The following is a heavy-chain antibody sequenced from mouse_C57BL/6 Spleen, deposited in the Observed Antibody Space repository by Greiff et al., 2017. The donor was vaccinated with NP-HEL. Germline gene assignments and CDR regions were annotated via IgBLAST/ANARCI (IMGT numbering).Heavy chain of an antibody. Sequence: EVQLVESGGGLVKPGGSLKLSCAASGFTFSSYAMSWVRQTPEKRLEWVATISDGGSYTYYPDNVKGRFTISRDNAKNNLYLQMSHLKSEDTAMYYCARGGDYDWGGYWGQGTTLTVSS. CDR1: GFTFSSYA. CDR2: ISDGGSYT. V-gene: IGHV5-4*01. CDR3: ARGGDYDWGGY. D-gene: IGHD2-4*01. J-gene: IGHJ2*01.